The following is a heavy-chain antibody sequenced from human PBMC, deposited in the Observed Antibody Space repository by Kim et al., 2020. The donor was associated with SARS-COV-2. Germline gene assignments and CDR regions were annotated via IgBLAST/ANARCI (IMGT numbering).Heavy chain of an antibody. V-gene: IGHV3-21*01. CDR2: ISTSSTFI. CDR1: GFVFSSFP. CDR3: ATGRAAAGPGVWDYYYYGMDV. D-gene: IGHD6-13*01. Sequence: GGSLRLSCAASGFVFSSFPMNWVRQAPGQGLEWVSSISTSSTFIYYTDSVRGRFTISRDNAKNSLSLQMNSLRAEDTGVYYCATGRAAAGPGVWDYYYYGMDVWGQGTTVTVSS. J-gene: IGHJ6*02.